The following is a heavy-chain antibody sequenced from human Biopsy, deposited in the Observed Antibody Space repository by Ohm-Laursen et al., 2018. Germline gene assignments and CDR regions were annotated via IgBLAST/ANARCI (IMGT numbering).Heavy chain of an antibody. CDR3: ARGGPHVRAGGSAFDY. CDR1: GFPFDDYA. D-gene: IGHD2-2*01. CDR2: IWYDGTNK. V-gene: IGHV3-33*08. J-gene: IGHJ4*02. Sequence: SLRLSCAASGFPFDDYAMHWVRQVPGKGLEWVAAIWYDGTNKYYAESVKGRLTISRDNSKNTLYLQMNSLRAEDTAVYFCARGGPHVRAGGSAFDYWGQGTLVTVSS.